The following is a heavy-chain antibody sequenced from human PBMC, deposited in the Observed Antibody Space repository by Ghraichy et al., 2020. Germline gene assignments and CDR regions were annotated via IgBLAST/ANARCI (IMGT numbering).Heavy chain of an antibody. CDR3: ARHPVPGNYDNGADV. Sequence: SETLYLTCTVSGGSISTYYWSWIRQSPEKGLEWIGNIYRTGNTNYNPSLKSRVAMSVDMSRNQFSLMLSSVTAADTAVYYCARHPVPGNYDNGADVWGQGTTVIVS. D-gene: IGHD6-19*01. V-gene: IGHV4-59*01. CDR1: GGSISTYY. CDR2: IYRTGNT. J-gene: IGHJ6*02.